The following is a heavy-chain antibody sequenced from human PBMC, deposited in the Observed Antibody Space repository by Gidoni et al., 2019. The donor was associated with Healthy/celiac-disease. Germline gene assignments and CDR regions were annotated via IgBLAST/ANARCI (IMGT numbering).Heavy chain of an antibody. V-gene: IGHV1-8*01. J-gene: IGHJ4*02. CDR3: APSGGPFDWLTY. CDR1: GYTFTSYD. Sequence: QVQLVQSGAEVKKPGASVKVACKASGYTFTSYDINWVRQATGQGLEWMGWMNPNSGNTGYAQKFQDRVTMTRNTSISTAYMELSSLRSEDTAVYYCAPSGGPFDWLTYWGQGTLVTVSS. D-gene: IGHD3-9*01. CDR2: MNPNSGNT.